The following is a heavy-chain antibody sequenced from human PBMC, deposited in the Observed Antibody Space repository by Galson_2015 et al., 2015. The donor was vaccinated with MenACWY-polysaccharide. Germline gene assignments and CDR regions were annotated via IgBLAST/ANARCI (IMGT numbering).Heavy chain of an antibody. CDR3: TTGIYCAGDCYDWYFDL. CDR2: IKSKTDGGTI. V-gene: IGHV3-15*01. CDR1: GFIFNNAW. Sequence: SLRLSCAASGFIFNNAWMNWVRQAPGKGLEWVGRIKSKTDGGTIDHAAPVKGRFIISRDDSKNTLFLQMNSLRTEDAAVYYCTTGIYCAGDCYDWYFDLWGRGTLVTVSS. D-gene: IGHD2-21*02. J-gene: IGHJ2*01.